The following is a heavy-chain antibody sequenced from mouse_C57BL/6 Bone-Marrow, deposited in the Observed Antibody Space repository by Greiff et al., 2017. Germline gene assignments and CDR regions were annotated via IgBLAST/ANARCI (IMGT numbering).Heavy chain of an antibody. CDR2: IDPSDSST. CDR3: ARWAMDY. J-gene: IGHJ4*01. V-gene: IGHV1-69*01. Sequence: QVQLQQPGAELVMPGASVKLSCKASGYNFTGYWMHWVKQRPGQGLEWIGGIDPSDSSTKYTQKFKGKSTLTVDNSSSTAYLQPSSLTSEDSAVYYCARWAMDYWGQGTSVTVSS. CDR1: GYNFTGYW.